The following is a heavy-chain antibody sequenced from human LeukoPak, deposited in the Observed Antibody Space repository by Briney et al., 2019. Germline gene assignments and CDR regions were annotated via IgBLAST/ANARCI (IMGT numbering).Heavy chain of an antibody. CDR2: ISSSGRHT. CDR3: ARGEPAFDGFDI. V-gene: IGHV3-21*06. J-gene: IGHJ3*02. D-gene: IGHD1-26*01. Sequence: GGSLRLSCAASGFTFSSYAMHWVRQAPGKGLEWVSTISSSGRHTYYAGSIQGRLIISRDNAKNSLSLQMNSLKAEDTAAYYCARGEPAFDGFDIWGQGTQVTVSS. CDR1: GFTFSSYA.